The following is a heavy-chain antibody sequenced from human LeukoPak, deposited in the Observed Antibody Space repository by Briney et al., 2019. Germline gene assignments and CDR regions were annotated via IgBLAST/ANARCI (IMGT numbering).Heavy chain of an antibody. CDR3: ARGGRQNSSGYARWFDP. CDR2: ISYDGSNK. CDR1: GFTFSSYA. J-gene: IGHJ5*02. V-gene: IGHV3-30*11. D-gene: IGHD3-22*01. Sequence: RGSLRLSCAASGFTFSSYAMHWDRQAPGEGLEWVAVISYDGSNKYYADSVKGRFAISRDNSKNTLYLQMNSLRAEDTAVYYCARGGRQNSSGYARWFDPWGQGTLVTVSS.